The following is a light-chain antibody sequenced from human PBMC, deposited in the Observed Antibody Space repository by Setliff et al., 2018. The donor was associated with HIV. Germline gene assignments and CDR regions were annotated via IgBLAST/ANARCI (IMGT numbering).Light chain of an antibody. CDR1: ISDISSYNR. J-gene: IGLJ1*01. Sequence: QSALTQPPSVSASPGQSIIISCTGTISDISSYNRVSWYQQRPGTAPNLIIYEVNKRPTGVSNRLSGSKSGNTASLAIPGLQADDEADYYCCSYAGSDTFVVFGTGTKVTVL. CDR2: EVN. V-gene: IGLV2-23*02. CDR3: CSYAGSDTFVV.